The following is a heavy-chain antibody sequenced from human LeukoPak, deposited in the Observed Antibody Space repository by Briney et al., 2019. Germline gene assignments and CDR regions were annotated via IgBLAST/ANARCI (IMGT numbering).Heavy chain of an antibody. CDR3: AKDPHSSSYYYYGMDV. J-gene: IGHJ6*02. D-gene: IGHD2-2*01. Sequence: SGGSLRLSCAASGFTFSSYAMSWVRQAPGKGLEWVSAISGSGGSTYYADSVKGRFTISRDNSKNTLYLQMNSLRAEDTAVYYCAKDPHSSSYYYYGMDVWGQGTTVTVSS. V-gene: IGHV3-23*01. CDR1: GFTFSSYA. CDR2: ISGSGGST.